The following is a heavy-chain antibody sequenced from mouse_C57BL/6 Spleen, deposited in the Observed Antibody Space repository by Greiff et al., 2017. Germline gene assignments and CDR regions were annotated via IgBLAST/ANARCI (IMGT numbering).Heavy chain of an antibody. J-gene: IGHJ4*01. CDR3: ARWGSYDYGGAMDY. Sequence: VKLQQPGAELVMPGASVKLSCKASGYTFTSYWMHWVKQRPGQGLEWIGEIDPSDSYTNYNQKFKGKSTLTVDKSSSTAYMQLSSLTSEDSAVYYCARWGSYDYGGAMDYWGQGTSVTVSS. D-gene: IGHD2-4*01. CDR1: GYTFTSYW. CDR2: IDPSDSYT. V-gene: IGHV1-69*01.